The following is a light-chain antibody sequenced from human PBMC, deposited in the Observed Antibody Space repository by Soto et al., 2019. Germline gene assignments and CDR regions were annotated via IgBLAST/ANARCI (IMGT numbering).Light chain of an antibody. CDR1: SSDVGGYIS. CDR3: SSYTSSSTYV. CDR2: EVS. J-gene: IGLJ1*01. Sequence: QPALTQPASVSGSLGQSITISCAGTSSDVGGYISVSWYQQHPGKAPKLVIYEVSHRPSGVSDRFSASKSGNTASLTISGLQAEDEADYYCSSYTSSSTYVFGAGTKVTVL. V-gene: IGLV2-14*01.